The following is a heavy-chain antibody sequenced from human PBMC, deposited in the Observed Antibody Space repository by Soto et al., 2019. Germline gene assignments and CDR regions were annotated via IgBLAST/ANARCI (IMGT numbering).Heavy chain of an antibody. D-gene: IGHD5-12*01. CDR2: IYYSGST. CDR3: ARDGSGYASFDY. J-gene: IGHJ4*02. V-gene: IGHV4-31*03. Sequence: QVQLQESGPRLVKPSQTLSLTCTVSGGSISSGGYYWSWIRQHPVMGPEWIGYIYYSGSTYYNPSLKSRIIISVDTSKNQFSLKLSSVTAADTAVYYCARDGSGYASFDYWGQGTLVTVSS. CDR1: GGSISSGGYY.